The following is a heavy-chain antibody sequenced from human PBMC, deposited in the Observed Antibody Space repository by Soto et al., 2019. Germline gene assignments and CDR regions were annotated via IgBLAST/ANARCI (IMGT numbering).Heavy chain of an antibody. CDR3: ARSVAVPGAHIDY. J-gene: IGHJ4*02. V-gene: IGHV4-59*01. D-gene: IGHD6-19*01. Sequence: ETLSLTCSVSGGSISGSYWSWIRQSPGKGLEWLGYVYYTGSTNYSPSLRSRVSISVDTSKNEFSLRLSSVTAADTAVYFCARSVAVPGAHIDYWGKGTQVTVSS. CDR1: GGSISGSY. CDR2: VYYTGST.